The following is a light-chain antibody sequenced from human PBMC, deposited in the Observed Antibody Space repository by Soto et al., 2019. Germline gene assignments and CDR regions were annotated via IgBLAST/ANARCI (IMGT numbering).Light chain of an antibody. CDR3: CSYTTSSTPVV. J-gene: IGLJ2*01. CDR1: SSDVGGYNY. Sequence: QSALTQPASVSGSPGQSITISCTGTSSDVGGYNYDSWYQHHPGKGPKLIIYEVSNRPLGVSNRFSGSKSGNTASLTISGLQAEDEADYYCCSYTTSSTPVVFGGGTKVTVL. CDR2: EVS. V-gene: IGLV2-14*01.